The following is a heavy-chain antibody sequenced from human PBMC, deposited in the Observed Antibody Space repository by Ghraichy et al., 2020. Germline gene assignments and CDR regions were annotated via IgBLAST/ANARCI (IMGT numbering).Heavy chain of an antibody. CDR3: ARYITRYYDSSGHYYYGMDV. CDR2: IYHSGST. V-gene: IGHV4-4*02. D-gene: IGHD3-22*01. J-gene: IGHJ6*02. CDR1: GGSISSSNW. Sequence: GSLRLSCAVSGGSISSSNWWSWVRQPPGKGLEWIGEIYHSGSTNYNPSLKSRVTISVDKSKNQFSLKLSSVTAADTAVYYCARYITRYYDSSGHYYYGMDVWGQGTTVTVSS.